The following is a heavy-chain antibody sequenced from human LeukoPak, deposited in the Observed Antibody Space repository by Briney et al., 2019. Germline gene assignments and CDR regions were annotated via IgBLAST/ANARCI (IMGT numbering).Heavy chain of an antibody. J-gene: IGHJ3*01. CDR2: ISYDGSNK. CDR3: ARPFSGTFPSLERDAFHV. Sequence: GGSLRLSCAASGFTFSIYTMHWVRQAPGKGLEWVAVISYDGSNKFYADSVKGRFTISRDNSKNTLYLQMNSLRPEDTAVYYCARPFSGTFPSLERDAFHVWGQGTMVTVSS. CDR1: GFTFSIYT. D-gene: IGHD6-19*01. V-gene: IGHV3-30*04.